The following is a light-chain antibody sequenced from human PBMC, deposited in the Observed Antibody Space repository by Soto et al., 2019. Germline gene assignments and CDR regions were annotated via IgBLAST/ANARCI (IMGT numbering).Light chain of an antibody. V-gene: IGKV3-20*01. CDR1: QSVTGSY. CDR3: QQYGSSPPT. CDR2: GAS. Sequence: DIVLTHSPGTLSLSPGEGATLSCRASQSVTGSYLAWYQQKPGQAPRLLIYGASTRATGIPDRFSGSGSGTDFTLTISRPEPEDFAVYCCQQYGSSPPTFGQGTKV. J-gene: IGKJ1*01.